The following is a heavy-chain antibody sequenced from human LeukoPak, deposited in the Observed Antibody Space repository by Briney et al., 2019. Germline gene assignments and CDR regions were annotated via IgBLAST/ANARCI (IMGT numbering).Heavy chain of an antibody. V-gene: IGHV1-2*02. CDR1: GYTFTGYY. Sequence: ASVKVSCKASGYTFTGYYMHWVRQAPGQGLEWMGWINPNSGGTNYAQKFQGRVTTTRDTSISTAYMELSRLRSDDTAVYYCARGSGSYFDLSFDYWGQGTLVTVSS. CDR2: INPNSGGT. J-gene: IGHJ4*02. CDR3: ARGSGSYFDLSFDY. D-gene: IGHD1-26*01.